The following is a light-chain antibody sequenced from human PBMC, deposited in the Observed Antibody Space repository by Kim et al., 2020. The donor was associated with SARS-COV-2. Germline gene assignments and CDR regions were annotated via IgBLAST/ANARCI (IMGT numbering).Light chain of an antibody. J-gene: IGKJ1*01. V-gene: IGKV1-8*01. CDR3: QQYYSYPWT. CDR2: AAS. CDR1: QGISSY. Sequence: AIRMTQSPSSLSASTGDRVTITCRASQGISSYLAWYQQKPGKAPKLLIYAASTLQSGVPSRFSGSGSGTDFTLTISCLQSEDFATYYSQQYYSYPWTFGQGTKVDIK.